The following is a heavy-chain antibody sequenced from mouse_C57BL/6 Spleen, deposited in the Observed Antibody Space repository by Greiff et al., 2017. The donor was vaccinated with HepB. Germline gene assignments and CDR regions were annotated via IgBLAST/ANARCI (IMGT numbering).Heavy chain of an antibody. Sequence: QVQLKQSGAELVKPGASVKISCKASGYAFSSYWMNWVKQRPGKGLEWIGQIYPGDGDTNYNGKFKGKATLTADKSSSTAYMQLSSLTSEDSAVYVCARADYYDYDDGAYWGQGTLVTVSA. J-gene: IGHJ3*01. CDR2: IYPGDGDT. CDR3: ARADYYDYDDGAY. CDR1: GYAFSSYW. D-gene: IGHD2-4*01. V-gene: IGHV1-80*01.